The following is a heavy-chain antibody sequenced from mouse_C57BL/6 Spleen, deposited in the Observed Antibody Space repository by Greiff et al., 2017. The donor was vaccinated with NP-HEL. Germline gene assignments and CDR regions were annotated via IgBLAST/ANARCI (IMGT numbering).Heavy chain of an antibody. V-gene: IGHV1-64*01. CDR2: IHPNSGST. J-gene: IGHJ4*01. Sequence: QVQLQQPGAELVKPGASVKLSCKASGYTFTSYWMHWVKQRPGQGLEWIGMIHPNSGSTNYNEKFKSKATLTVDKSSSTAYMQLSSLTSEYSAVYYCASYGNYGYYAMDYWGQGTSVTVSS. CDR1: GYTFTSYW. D-gene: IGHD2-1*01. CDR3: ASYGNYGYYAMDY.